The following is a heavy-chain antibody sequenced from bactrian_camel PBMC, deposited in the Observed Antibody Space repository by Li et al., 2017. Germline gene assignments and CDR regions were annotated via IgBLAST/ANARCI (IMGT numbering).Heavy chain of an antibody. CDR3: AADPVDGDTDWRHAVF. Sequence: HVQLVESGGGSVQPGGSLRLSCIGSGFSFDDSDMGWYRQGPGGECKLVSSLTSYGTTCYTDSVKGRFTISRDNAKRTLYLQMNNLKPEDTAVYHCAADPVDGDTDWRHAVFWGQGTQVTVS. CDR2: LTSYGTT. J-gene: IGHJ4*01. V-gene: IGHV3S55*01. CDR1: GFSFDDSD. D-gene: IGHD1*01.